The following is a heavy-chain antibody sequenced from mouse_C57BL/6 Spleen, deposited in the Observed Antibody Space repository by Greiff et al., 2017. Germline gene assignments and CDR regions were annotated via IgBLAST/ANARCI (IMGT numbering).Heavy chain of an antibody. CDR3: AGAPHGSPYAMDY. Sequence: QVQLKESGPGLVKPSQSLFLTCSITGFPITSGYYWIWIRQSPGKPLEWMGYITHSGETFYNPSLPSPISITRETSKNQFFLQLNSVTTEDTAMYYCAGAPHGSPYAMDYWGQGTSVTVSS. D-gene: IGHD1-1*02. CDR1: GFPITSGYY. CDR2: ITHSGET. V-gene: IGHV12-3*01. J-gene: IGHJ4*01.